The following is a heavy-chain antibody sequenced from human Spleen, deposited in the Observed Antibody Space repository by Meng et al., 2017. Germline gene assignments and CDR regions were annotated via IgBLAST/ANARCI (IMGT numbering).Heavy chain of an antibody. D-gene: IGHD3-9*01. CDR2: INHSGST. V-gene: IGHV4-34*01. Sequence: SETLSLTCAVYGGSFSGYYWSWIRQPPGKGLEWIGEINHSGSTNYNPSLKSRVTISVDTSKNQFSLKLSSVTAADTAVYYCAGEYDILTGFDYWGQGTLVTVSS. J-gene: IGHJ4*02. CDR1: GGSFSGYY. CDR3: AGEYDILTGFDY.